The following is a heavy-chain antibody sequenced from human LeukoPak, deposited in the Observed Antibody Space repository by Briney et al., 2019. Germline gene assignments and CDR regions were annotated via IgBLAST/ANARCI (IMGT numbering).Heavy chain of an antibody. Sequence: SETLSLTCAVYGGSFSGYYWSCLRQPPGKGLEWIGEINHSGSTNYNPSLKTPVTISVYTSKNQFSLTLSSVTAAGTAVYYCARGRLSGYPDYWGQGTLVTVSS. CDR2: INHSGST. CDR3: ARGRLSGYPDY. CDR1: GGSFSGYY. J-gene: IGHJ4*02. V-gene: IGHV4-34*01. D-gene: IGHD6-25*01.